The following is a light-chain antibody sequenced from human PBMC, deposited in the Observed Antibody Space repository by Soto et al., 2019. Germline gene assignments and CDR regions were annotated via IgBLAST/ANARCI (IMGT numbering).Light chain of an antibody. V-gene: IGKV1-5*03. CDR2: KAS. CDR1: QTISSW. CDR3: QHYNSYSEA. Sequence: DIQMTDSPSTLSASEGDIVTITCRASQTISSWLAWYQQKPGRAPKLLIYKASSLESGVPSRFSGSGSGTEFTLTISSLQPDDFATHYCQHYNSYSEAFGQATKVDIK. J-gene: IGKJ1*01.